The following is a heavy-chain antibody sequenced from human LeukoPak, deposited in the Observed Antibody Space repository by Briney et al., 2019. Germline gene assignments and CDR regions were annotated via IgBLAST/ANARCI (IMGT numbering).Heavy chain of an antibody. CDR2: IYYSGST. CDR3: ARARAWVRNYYDSSGPYYFDY. J-gene: IGHJ4*02. V-gene: IGHV4-39*07. CDR1: GGSISSSSYY. Sequence: SETLSLTCTVSGGSISSSSYYWGWIRQPPGKGLEWIGSIYYSGSTYYNPSLKSRVTISVDTSKNQFSLKLSSVTAADTAVYYCARARAWVRNYYDSSGPYYFDYWGQGTLVTVSS. D-gene: IGHD3-22*01.